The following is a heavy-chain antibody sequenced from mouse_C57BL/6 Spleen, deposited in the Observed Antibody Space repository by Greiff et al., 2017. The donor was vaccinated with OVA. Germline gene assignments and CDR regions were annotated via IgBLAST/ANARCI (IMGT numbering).Heavy chain of an antibody. J-gene: IGHJ2*01. V-gene: IGHV1-82*01. Sequence: VQLQQSGPELVKPGASVKISCKASGSAFSSSWLNWVKQRPGKGLEWIGRIYPGDGDTNYNGKFKGKATLTADKSSSTAYMQLSSLTSEDSAVYFCARSTGADFDYWGQGTTLTVSS. CDR2: IYPGDGDT. D-gene: IGHD4-1*02. CDR1: GSAFSSSW. CDR3: ARSTGADFDY.